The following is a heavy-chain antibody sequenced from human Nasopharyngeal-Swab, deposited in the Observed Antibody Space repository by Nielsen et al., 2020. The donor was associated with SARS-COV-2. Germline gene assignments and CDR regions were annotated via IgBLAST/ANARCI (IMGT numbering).Heavy chain of an antibody. CDR3: AKDRYCSGGACYFSGFDY. D-gene: IGHD2-15*01. Sequence: GESLKISCSASGFTFSTYAMSWVRQAPGKGLEWVSSVSGTGHTTKYTDSVKGLFTISRDNSEKKVYLEMHSLRAEDTAVYYCAKDRYCSGGACYFSGFDYWGLGTLVTVSS. V-gene: IGHV3-23*01. CDR2: VSGTGHTT. CDR1: GFTFSTYA. J-gene: IGHJ4*02.